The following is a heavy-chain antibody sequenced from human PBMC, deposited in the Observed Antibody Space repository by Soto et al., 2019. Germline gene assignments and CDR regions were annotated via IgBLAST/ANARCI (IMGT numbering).Heavy chain of an antibody. J-gene: IGHJ6*02. CDR3: ARDKGVVPAAAPFYYYYGMDV. D-gene: IGHD2-2*01. CDR1: GGTFSSYA. Sequence: SVKVSCKASGGTFSSYAISWVRQAPGQGLEWMGGIIPIFGTANYAQEFQGRVTITADKSTSTAYMELSSLRSEDTAVYYCARDKGVVPAAAPFYYYYGMDVWGQGTTVTVSS. V-gene: IGHV1-69*06. CDR2: IIPIFGTA.